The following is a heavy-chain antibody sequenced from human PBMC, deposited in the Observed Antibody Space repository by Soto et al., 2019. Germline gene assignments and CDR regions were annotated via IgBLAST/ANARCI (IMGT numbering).Heavy chain of an antibody. CDR3: ARISRYNYGLDY. D-gene: IGHD5-18*01. J-gene: IGHJ4*02. CDR2: IYHSGST. CDR1: GGSISSVGYS. Sequence: QLQLQESGSGLVKPSQTLSLTCAVSGGSISSVGYSWSWILQPLGKGLEWIGYIYHSGSTYCNPSLKSRVTISVDSSKIQFSLKLSSVTAADTAVYYGARISRYNYGLDYWGQGTLVTVSS. V-gene: IGHV4-30-2*01.